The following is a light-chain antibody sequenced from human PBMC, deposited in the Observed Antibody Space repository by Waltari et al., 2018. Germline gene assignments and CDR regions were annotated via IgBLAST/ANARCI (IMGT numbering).Light chain of an antibody. Sequence: EIVLTQSPGTLSLSPGERATLSCRASRSVSSNYLAWYQRKPGQAPRTIIYDAVNRATGIADRFSGSGSGTDFTLTISRLEPEDFAVFYCQQYGTSPVTFGGGTKVEIK. J-gene: IGKJ4*01. V-gene: IGKV3-20*01. CDR1: RSVSSNY. CDR2: DAV. CDR3: QQYGTSPVT.